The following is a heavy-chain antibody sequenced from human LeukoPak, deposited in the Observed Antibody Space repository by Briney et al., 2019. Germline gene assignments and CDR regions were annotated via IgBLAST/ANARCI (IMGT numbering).Heavy chain of an antibody. CDR2: IYTGGST. CDR3: ARDFAGDYWYFDL. J-gene: IGHJ2*01. D-gene: IGHD7-27*01. CDR1: GCSISSYY. V-gene: IGHV4-4*07. Sequence: SETLSLTCTVSGCSISSYYWSWIRQPAGKGLEWIGRIYTGGSTNYDTSLKSRVTMSVDTSKNQCALKLSSVTAADTAVYYCARDFAGDYWYFDLWGRGTRVTVS.